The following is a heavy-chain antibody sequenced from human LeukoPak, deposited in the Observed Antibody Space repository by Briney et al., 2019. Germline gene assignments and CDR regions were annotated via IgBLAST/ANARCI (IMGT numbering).Heavy chain of an antibody. J-gene: IGHJ6*03. CDR3: ASSPLLWFGELAYMDV. CDR2: INHSGST. D-gene: IGHD3-10*01. V-gene: IGHV4-34*01. CDR1: GGSFSGYY. Sequence: PSETLSLTCAVYGGSFSGYYWSWIRQPPGKGLEWIGEINHSGSTNYNPSLKSRVTISVVTSKNQFSLKLSSVTAADTAVYYCASSPLLWFGELAYMDVWGQGTTVTVSS.